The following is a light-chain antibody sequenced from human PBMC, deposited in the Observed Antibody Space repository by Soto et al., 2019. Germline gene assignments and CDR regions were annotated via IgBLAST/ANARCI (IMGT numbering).Light chain of an antibody. CDR1: SSDVGGYDY. J-gene: IGLJ1*01. V-gene: IGLV2-14*01. CDR3: SSYTGSFTYV. Sequence: QSVLTQPASVSGSPGQSITISCTGTSSDVGGYDYVSWYQQHPGIAPKLIIYEVSNRPSGVSNRFSGSKSGNTASLTISGLQAEDEADYYCSSYTGSFTYVFGTGTKVTVL. CDR2: EVS.